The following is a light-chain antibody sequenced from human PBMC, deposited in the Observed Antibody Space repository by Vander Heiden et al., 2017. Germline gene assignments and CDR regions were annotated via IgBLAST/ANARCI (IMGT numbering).Light chain of an antibody. CDR2: GAS. CDR3: CQEYDCAPL. Sequence: EIGMTDSPATLSVSPGERATLSCRASQSVSSNFASYQQKPGQAPRLLLYGASTRATAILARFSGSGSARAFTLTIISLLSPDFAVYYCCQEYDCAPLFGQGTLLEIK. J-gene: IGKJ5*01. V-gene: IGKV3-15*01. CDR1: QSVSSN.